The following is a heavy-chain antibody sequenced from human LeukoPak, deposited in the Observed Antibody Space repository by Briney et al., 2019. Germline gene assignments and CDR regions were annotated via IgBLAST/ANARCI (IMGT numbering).Heavy chain of an antibody. CDR1: GASLNDYY. V-gene: IGHV4-59*07. D-gene: IGHD5-24*01. Sequence: SDTLSLPCTLSGASLNDYYWRWIRQPPGKALEWIGYIQSSGSANSDPSLTRRVTISIDTSKNQFSLNLRSVTAADTAVDFCASGAADGYNFGFDYWGQGTLAAVSS. J-gene: IGHJ4*02. CDR3: ASGAADGYNFGFDY. CDR2: IQSSGSA.